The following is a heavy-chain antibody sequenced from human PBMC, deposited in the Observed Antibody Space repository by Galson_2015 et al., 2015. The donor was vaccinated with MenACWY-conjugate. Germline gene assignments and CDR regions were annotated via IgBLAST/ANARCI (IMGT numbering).Heavy chain of an antibody. CDR1: GFTFGDYY. Sequence: SLRLSCAASGFTFGDYYMSWIRQTPGKGLEWLSYISGSGQTRYYADSLKGRFTISRDDAKQSLYLQMNNLRADDTAVYYCARELSLAAVGVTPGWFDTWGQGILVTVSS. CDR2: ISGSGQTR. J-gene: IGHJ5*02. CDR3: ARELSLAAVGVTPGWFDT. D-gene: IGHD2-15*01. V-gene: IGHV3-11*01.